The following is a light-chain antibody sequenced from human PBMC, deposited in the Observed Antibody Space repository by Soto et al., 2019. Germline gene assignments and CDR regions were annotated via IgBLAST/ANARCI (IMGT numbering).Light chain of an antibody. V-gene: IGKV1-5*03. Sequence: DIQMTQSPSTLSASVGDRVTITCRASQSISSWLAWYQQKPEKAPKLLIFKASSLQSGVPSRFSGSGSGTEFTLTISSLQPEDFASYYCQQSYRIPYTFGQGTKLEI. CDR2: KAS. J-gene: IGKJ2*01. CDR3: QQSYRIPYT. CDR1: QSISSW.